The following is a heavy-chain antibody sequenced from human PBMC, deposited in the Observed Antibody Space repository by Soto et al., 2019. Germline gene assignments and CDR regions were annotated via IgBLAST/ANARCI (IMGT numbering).Heavy chain of an antibody. CDR1: GFTFSSYA. J-gene: IGHJ4*02. D-gene: IGHD6-13*01. CDR2: ISGSGGST. V-gene: IGHV3-23*01. CDR3: AKGSYSSSWYGGY. Sequence: EVQLLESGGGLVQPGGSPRLSCAASGFTFSSYAMSWVRQAPGKGLEWVSAISGSGGSTYYADSVKGRFTISRDNSKNTLYLQMNSLRAEDTAVYYCAKGSYSSSWYGGYWGQGTLVTVSS.